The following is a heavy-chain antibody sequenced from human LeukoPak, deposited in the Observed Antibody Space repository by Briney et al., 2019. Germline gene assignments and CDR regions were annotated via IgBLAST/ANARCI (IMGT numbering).Heavy chain of an antibody. CDR2: ISSNGGST. CDR3: AMNWGGAGGGYYFDY. Sequence: GGSLRLSCAASGFTFSSYAMHWVRQAPGKGLEYVSAISSNGGSTYYANSVKGRFTISRDNSKNTLYLQMGSLRAEGMAVYYCAMNWGGAGGGYYFDYWGQGTLVTVSS. V-gene: IGHV3-64*01. D-gene: IGHD7-27*01. J-gene: IGHJ4*02. CDR1: GFTFSSYA.